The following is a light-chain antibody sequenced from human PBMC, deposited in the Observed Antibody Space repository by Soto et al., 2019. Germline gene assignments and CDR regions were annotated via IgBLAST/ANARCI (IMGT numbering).Light chain of an antibody. V-gene: IGKV3-15*01. CDR2: AAS. CDR3: QEYTSAPQK. J-gene: IGKJ1*01. Sequence: EIVMTQSPATLSVSPGERVALACRASQSVMNNLAWYQHKPGQAPRLLIYAASAWHSGVPSRFSGSGSGTDFTLTISSLQPEDVATYYCQEYTSAPQKFGQGNTVDIK. CDR1: QSVMNN.